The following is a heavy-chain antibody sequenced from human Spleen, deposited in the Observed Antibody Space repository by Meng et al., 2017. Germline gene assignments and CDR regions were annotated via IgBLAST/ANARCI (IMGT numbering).Heavy chain of an antibody. D-gene: IGHD6-13*01. V-gene: IGHV1-2*06. J-gene: IGHJ4*02. CDR2: INPKSGDT. Sequence: QVRLVQSGAWLKKPGASVRVSCKSSGYTFPDYYLHWVRRAPGQGLEWMGRINPKSGDTHYAQKFQGRVTMTGDTSISTAYMELSGLRSDDTAMYYCARDEDISAAGKLFGDYWGQGTLVTVSS. CDR1: GYTFPDYY. CDR3: ARDEDISAAGKLFGDY.